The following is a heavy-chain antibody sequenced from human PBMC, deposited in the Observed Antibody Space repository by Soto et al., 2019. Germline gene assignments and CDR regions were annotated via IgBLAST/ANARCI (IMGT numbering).Heavy chain of an antibody. CDR1: GYTFTSSA. CDR3: ARVPIPPNHDSSGYFDY. V-gene: IGHV1-69*13. Sequence: SVKVSCKASGYTFTSSAMHWVRQAPGQGLERMGGIIPIFGTAIYAQKFQGRVTITADESTSTAYMELSSLRSEDTVVYFCARVPIPPNHDSSGYFDYWGQGTLVTVSS. CDR2: IIPIFGTA. D-gene: IGHD3-22*01. J-gene: IGHJ4*02.